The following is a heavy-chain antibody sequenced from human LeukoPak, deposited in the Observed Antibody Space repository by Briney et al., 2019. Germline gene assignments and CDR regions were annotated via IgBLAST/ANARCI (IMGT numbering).Heavy chain of an antibody. D-gene: IGHD6-19*01. Sequence: ASVKVSCRASGYTFTSYAMHWVRQAPGQRLEWMGWINAGNGNTKYSQKFQGRVTITRDTSASTAYMELSSLRSEDTAVYYCARRDSSGWYVFDYWGQGPLVTVSS. J-gene: IGHJ4*02. CDR2: INAGNGNT. CDR3: ARRDSSGWYVFDY. V-gene: IGHV1-3*01. CDR1: GYTFTSYA.